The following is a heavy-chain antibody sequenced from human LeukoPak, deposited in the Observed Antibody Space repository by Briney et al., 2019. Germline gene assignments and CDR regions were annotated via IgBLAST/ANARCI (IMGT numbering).Heavy chain of an antibody. Sequence: GGSLRLSCTASGFTFSSYAMNWVRQAPGKGLEWVSAISESGDNAYFADSVKGRFTISRDNSKNTLYLQMSSLRAEDTAVYYCAKLRGATTVTTAYFQHWGQGTLVTVSS. J-gene: IGHJ1*01. CDR1: GFTFSSYA. CDR3: AKLRGATTVTTAYFQH. CDR2: ISESGDNA. D-gene: IGHD4-11*01. V-gene: IGHV3-23*01.